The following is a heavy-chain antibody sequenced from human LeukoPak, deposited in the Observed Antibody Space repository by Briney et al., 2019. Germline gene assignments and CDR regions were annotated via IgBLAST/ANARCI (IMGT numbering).Heavy chain of an antibody. Sequence: GASVKVSCKASGYTFTAYYMHWVRLAPGQGLEWMGWITPNSGGTKYAQRFQGRVTMTRDTSISTAYMELSGLRSDDTAVYYCARGFRLSAIEDWFDPWGQGTLVIVPS. D-gene: IGHD2-2*02. J-gene: IGHJ5*02. CDR3: ARGFRLSAIEDWFDP. V-gene: IGHV1-2*02. CDR1: GYTFTAYY. CDR2: ITPNSGGT.